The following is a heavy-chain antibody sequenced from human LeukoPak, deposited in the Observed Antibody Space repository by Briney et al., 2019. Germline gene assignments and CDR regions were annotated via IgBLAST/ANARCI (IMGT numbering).Heavy chain of an antibody. CDR2: IFSGGTT. D-gene: IGHD5-18*01. CDR3: ARGVCGYSYSFDY. Sequence: GGSLRVSCAASGFTVRSNYMRSVRQAPGKGLEWVSVIFSGGTTYYADSVKGRFTISRHNSENTLYLQMNSLRGEDTAVYYCARGVCGYSYSFDYWGQRPLVSVSS. CDR1: GFTVRSNY. J-gene: IGHJ4*02. V-gene: IGHV3-53*04.